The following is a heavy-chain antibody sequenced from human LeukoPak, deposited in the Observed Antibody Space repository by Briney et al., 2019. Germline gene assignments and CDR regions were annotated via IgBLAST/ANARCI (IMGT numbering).Heavy chain of an antibody. CDR1: GGSISSYY. CDR2: IYYSGST. J-gene: IGHJ2*01. D-gene: IGHD3-10*01. V-gene: IGHV4-59*01. CDR3: ARDRGAAWWYFDL. Sequence: SETPSLTCTVSGGSISSYYWSWIRQPPGKGLEWIGYIYYSGSTNYNPSLKSRVTISVDTSKNQFSLKLKSVTAADTAVYYCARDRGAAWWYFDLWGRGTLVTVSS.